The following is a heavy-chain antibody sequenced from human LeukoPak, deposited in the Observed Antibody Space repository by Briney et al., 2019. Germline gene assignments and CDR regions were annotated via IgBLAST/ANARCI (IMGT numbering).Heavy chain of an antibody. Sequence: SETLSLTCIVSGGSISSYYWSWIRQPPGKGLEWIGYIYYSGSTNYNPSLKSRVTISVDTSKNQFSLKLSSVTAADTAVYYCARLGEKSYYYGMDVWGQGTTVTVSS. J-gene: IGHJ6*02. CDR2: IYYSGST. CDR1: GGSISSYY. CDR3: ARLGEKSYYYGMDV. D-gene: IGHD3-10*01. V-gene: IGHV4-59*08.